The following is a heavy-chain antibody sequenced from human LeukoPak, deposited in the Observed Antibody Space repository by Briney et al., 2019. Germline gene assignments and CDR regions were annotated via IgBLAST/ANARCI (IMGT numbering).Heavy chain of an antibody. Sequence: SETLSLTCAVSGYSISSGYYWGWIRQPPGKGLEWIGSIYHSGTTYYNPSLKSRVTISIDTSKNQFSLKLNSVTAADTAVYYCAKPHTSSSHFYDSWGQGALVTVSS. J-gene: IGHJ4*02. V-gene: IGHV4-38-2*01. D-gene: IGHD6-6*01. CDR2: IYHSGTT. CDR3: AKPHTSSSHFYDS. CDR1: GYSISSGYY.